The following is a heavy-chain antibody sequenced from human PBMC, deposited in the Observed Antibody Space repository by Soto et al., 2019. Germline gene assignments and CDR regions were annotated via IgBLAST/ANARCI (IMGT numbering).Heavy chain of an antibody. CDR1: GLTLSSYG. D-gene: IGHD3-22*01. CDR3: AKDLETNSSGYYTLDY. CDR2: ISYDGSNK. V-gene: IGHV3-30*18. J-gene: IGHJ4*02. Sequence: GGSLRLSCAASGLTLSSYGMPWVGKAPGKGLEWVAVISYDGSNKYYADSVKGRFTISRDNSKNTLYLQMNSLRAEDTAVYYCAKDLETNSSGYYTLDYWGQGTLVTVSS.